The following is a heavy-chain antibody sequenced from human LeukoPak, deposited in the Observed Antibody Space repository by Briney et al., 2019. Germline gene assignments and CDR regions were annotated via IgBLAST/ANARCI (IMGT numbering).Heavy chain of an antibody. J-gene: IGHJ4*02. CDR2: IIPVFRTA. V-gene: IGHV1-69*06. CDR1: GDTFRRYS. D-gene: IGHD6-13*01. CDR3: ARGEAAAVTSFDS. Sequence: SLKVSCKASGDTFRRYSISWVRQAPGQGLEWLGGIIPVFRTANYAQKFQGRDTITADKSTTTAYMELRSLRSEDTAIYYCARGEAAAVTSFDSWGQGTQVTVSS.